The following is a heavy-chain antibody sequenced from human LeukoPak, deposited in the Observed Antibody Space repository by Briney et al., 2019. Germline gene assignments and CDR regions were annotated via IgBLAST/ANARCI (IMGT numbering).Heavy chain of an antibody. J-gene: IGHJ4*02. CDR3: ARDLNYYDSSGYSDY. V-gene: IGHV3-7*01. CDR2: IKQDGSEK. D-gene: IGHD3-22*01. CDR1: GFTFSSYW. Sequence: QPGGSLRLSCAASGFTFSSYWMSWVRQAPGKGLEWVANIKQDGSEKYYVDSVKGRFTISRDNAKNSLYLQMNSLRAEDTAVYYCARDLNYYDSSGYSDYWGQGTLVTVSS.